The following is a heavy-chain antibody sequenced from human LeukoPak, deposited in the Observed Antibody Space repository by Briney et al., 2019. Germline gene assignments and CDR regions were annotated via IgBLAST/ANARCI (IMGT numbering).Heavy chain of an antibody. D-gene: IGHD6-19*01. CDR1: GFTFSDYG. V-gene: IGHV3-33*06. CDR2: IWYDGSSK. J-gene: IGHJ4*02. Sequence: GRSLRLSCAASGFTFSDYGMHWVRQAPGKGLERVAVIWYDGSSKYYADSVKGRFTISRDNSKNTLYLQMNSLRAEDTAVYYCAKALNGLVDYWGQGTLVTVSS. CDR3: AKALNGLVDY.